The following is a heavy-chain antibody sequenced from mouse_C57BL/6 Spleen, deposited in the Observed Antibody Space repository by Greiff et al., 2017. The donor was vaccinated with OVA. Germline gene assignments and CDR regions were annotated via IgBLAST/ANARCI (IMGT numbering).Heavy chain of an antibody. Sequence: EVKLEESGPGLVKPSQSLSLTCSVTGYSITSGYYWNWIRQFPGNKLEWMGYISYDGSNNYNPSLKNRISITRDTSKNQFFLKLNSVTTEDTATYYCARSYGNYGFAYWGQGTLVTVSA. CDR3: ARSYGNYGFAY. V-gene: IGHV3-6*01. CDR1: GYSITSGYY. D-gene: IGHD2-1*01. CDR2: ISYDGSN. J-gene: IGHJ3*01.